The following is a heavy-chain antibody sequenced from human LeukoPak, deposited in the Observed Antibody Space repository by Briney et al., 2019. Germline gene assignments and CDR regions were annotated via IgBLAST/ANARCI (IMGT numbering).Heavy chain of an antibody. CDR1: GFTFSSEW. Sequence: GGSLRLSRVASGFTFSSEWMSWVRQAPGKGLEWVTNINQDGSQKYYEDPAKGRFTVSRDNAKNSLYLHMNGLRADDTAIYYCARDHDGKDCWGQGTLVTVSS. J-gene: IGHJ4*02. V-gene: IGHV3-7*01. CDR2: INQDGSQK. CDR3: ARDHDGKDC. D-gene: IGHD1-1*01.